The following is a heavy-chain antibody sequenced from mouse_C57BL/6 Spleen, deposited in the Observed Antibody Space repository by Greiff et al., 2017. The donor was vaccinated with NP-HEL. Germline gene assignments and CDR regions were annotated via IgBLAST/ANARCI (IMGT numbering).Heavy chain of an antibody. D-gene: IGHD1-1*01. V-gene: IGHV1-5*01. J-gene: IGHJ1*03. CDR2: IYPGNSDT. CDR1: GYTFTSYW. CDR3: TMGGGSSPYWYFDV. Sequence: VQLQQSGTVLARPGASVKMSCKTSGYTFTSYWMHWVKQRPGQGLEWIGAIYPGNSDTSYNQKFKGKAKLTAVTSASTAYMELSSLTNEDSAVYYCTMGGGSSPYWYFDVWGTGTTVTVSS.